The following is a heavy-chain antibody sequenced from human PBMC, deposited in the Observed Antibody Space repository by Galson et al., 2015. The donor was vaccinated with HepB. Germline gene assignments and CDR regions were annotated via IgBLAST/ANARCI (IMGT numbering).Heavy chain of an antibody. J-gene: IGHJ3*02. D-gene: IGHD5-12*01. CDR3: ARGFPVSPATRHAFDI. Sequence: ETLSLTCAVYGGSFSGYYWSWIRQPPGKGLEWIGEINHSGSTNYNPSLKSRVTISVDTSKNQFSLKLSSVTAADTAVYYCARGFPVSPATRHAFDIWGQGTMVTVSS. V-gene: IGHV4-34*01. CDR1: GGSFSGYY. CDR2: INHSGST.